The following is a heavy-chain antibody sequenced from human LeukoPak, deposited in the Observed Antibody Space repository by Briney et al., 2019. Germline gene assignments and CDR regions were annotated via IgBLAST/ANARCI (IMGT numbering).Heavy chain of an antibody. J-gene: IGHJ6*03. D-gene: IGHD2-15*01. CDR1: GGSISSYY. CDR3: ASGSSYYYYYYMDV. CDR2: IYYSGGT. Sequence: SETLSLTCTVSGGSISSYYWSWIRQPPGKGLEWIGYIYYSGGTNYNPSLKSRVTISVDTSKNQFPLKLSSVTAADTAVYYCASGSSYYYYYYMDVWGKGTTVTVSS. V-gene: IGHV4-59*01.